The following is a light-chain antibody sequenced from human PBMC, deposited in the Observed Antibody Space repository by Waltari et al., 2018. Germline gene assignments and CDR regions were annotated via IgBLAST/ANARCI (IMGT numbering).Light chain of an antibody. V-gene: IGLV2-14*01. Sequence: QSALTQPASVSGSPGQSITISCTGTSSDIGNYNFVSWYQQHPDKVPKVLLYEAFNRPSGVSDRFSASKFGNTASLIISGLQPEDEADYYCASFTTSDTWVFGGGTKLTV. CDR1: SSDIGNYNF. J-gene: IGLJ3*02. CDR3: ASFTTSDTWV. CDR2: EAF.